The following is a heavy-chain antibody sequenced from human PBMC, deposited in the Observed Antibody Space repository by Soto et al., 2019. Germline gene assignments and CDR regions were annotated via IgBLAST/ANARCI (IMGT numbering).Heavy chain of an antibody. Sequence: QVQLQESGPGLVKPSETLSLTCTVSGDSISNYYLNWVRQPPGKGLEWIGYIPYTGSTNYNPSLKSRVTISMDTSKNQFSLKLTSVTAADTALYYCARRRCLGVRCYEGNWLDPWGQGILVTVSS. J-gene: IGHJ5*02. CDR1: GDSISNYY. CDR3: ARRRCLGVRCYEGNWLDP. CDR2: IPYTGST. D-gene: IGHD2-8*01. V-gene: IGHV4-59*08.